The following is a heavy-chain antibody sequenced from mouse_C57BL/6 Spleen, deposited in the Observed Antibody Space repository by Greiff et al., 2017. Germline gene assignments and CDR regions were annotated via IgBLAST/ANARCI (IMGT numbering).Heavy chain of an antibody. D-gene: IGHD2-5*01. J-gene: IGHJ4*01. CDR3: ASGDYSNSRAMDY. Sequence: VQLQQSGPELVKPGASVKISCKASGYSFTGYFMNWVMQSHGKSLEWIGRINPYNGDTFYNQKFKGKATLTVDKSSSTAHMELRSLTSVDSAVYYCASGDYSNSRAMDYWGQGTSVTVSS. CDR1: GYSFTGYF. V-gene: IGHV1-20*01. CDR2: INPYNGDT.